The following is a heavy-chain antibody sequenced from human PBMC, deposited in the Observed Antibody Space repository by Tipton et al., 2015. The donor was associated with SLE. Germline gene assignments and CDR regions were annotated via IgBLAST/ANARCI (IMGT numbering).Heavy chain of an antibody. Sequence: LSLTCTVSGGSISSHYWSWIRQPPGKGLEWIGYIYYSGSTNYNPSLKSRVTISVDTSKNQFSLKLSSVTAADTAVYYCARRRPSYLAFDIWGQGTMVTVSS. J-gene: IGHJ3*02. V-gene: IGHV4-59*11. CDR2: IYYSGST. D-gene: IGHD1-26*01. CDR1: GGSISSHY. CDR3: ARRRPSYLAFDI.